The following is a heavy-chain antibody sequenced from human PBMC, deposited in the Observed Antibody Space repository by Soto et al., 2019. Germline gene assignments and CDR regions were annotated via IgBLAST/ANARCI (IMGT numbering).Heavy chain of an antibody. CDR3: AKEYYYDSSGYPYYFDY. Sequence: PGGSLRLSCAASGFTFSSYAMSWVRQAPGKGLEWVSAISGSGSTYYADSVKGRFTISRDNSKNTLYLQMNSLRAEDTAVYYCAKEYYYDSSGYPYYFDYWGQGTLVTVSS. V-gene: IGHV3-23*01. CDR2: ISGSGST. CDR1: GFTFSSYA. J-gene: IGHJ4*02. D-gene: IGHD3-22*01.